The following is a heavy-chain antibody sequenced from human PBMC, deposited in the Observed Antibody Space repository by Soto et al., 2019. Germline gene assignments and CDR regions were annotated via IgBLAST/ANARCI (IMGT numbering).Heavy chain of an antibody. J-gene: IGHJ4*02. D-gene: IGHD4-4*01. V-gene: IGHV4-61*01. CDR2: IFYSGGT. CDR3: ARRYGYSFDY. CDR1: GGSVSSGSYY. Sequence: SETLSLTCTVSGGSVSSGSYYWSWIRQPPGKGLEWIGFIFYSGGTNYNPSLKSRVTISIDTSKNQFSLKLSSVTAADTAVYYCARRYGYSFDYWGQGTLVTVSS.